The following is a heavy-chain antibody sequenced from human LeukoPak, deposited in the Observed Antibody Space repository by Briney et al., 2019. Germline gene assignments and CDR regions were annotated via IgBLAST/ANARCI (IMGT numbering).Heavy chain of an antibody. CDR3: ARHKDGGSFPIDS. CDR2: INHSGST. J-gene: IGHJ4*02. Sequence: PSETLSLTCAVYGGSFSGYYWSWIRQPPGKGLEWIGEINHSGSTNYNPSLKSRVTISVDMSKNQFSLRLSSVTAADTAIYYCARHKDGGSFPIDSWGQGTLVTVSS. CDR1: GGSFSGYY. V-gene: IGHV4-34*01. D-gene: IGHD1-26*01.